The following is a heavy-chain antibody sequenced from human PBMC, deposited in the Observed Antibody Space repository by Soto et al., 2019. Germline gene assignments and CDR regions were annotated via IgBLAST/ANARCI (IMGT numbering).Heavy chain of an antibody. J-gene: IGHJ3*02. CDR3: AKEMDDSGSYVAAFDI. CDR1: GFTFSSYA. CDR2: ISGSGGST. V-gene: IGHV3-23*01. D-gene: IGHD1-26*01. Sequence: GGSLRLSCAASGFTFSSYAMSWVRQAPGKGLEWVSAISGSGGSTYYADSVKGRFTISRDNSKNTLYLQMNSLRAEDTAVYYCAKEMDDSGSYVAAFDIWGQGTMVTVSS.